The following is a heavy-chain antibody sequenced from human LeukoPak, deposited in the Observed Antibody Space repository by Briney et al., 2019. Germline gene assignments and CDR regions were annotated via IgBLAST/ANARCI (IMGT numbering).Heavy chain of an antibody. CDR1: GGSISSGSYY. V-gene: IGHV4-61*02. Sequence: SETLSLTCTVSGGSISSGSYYWSWIRQPAGKGLEWIGRIYTSGSTNYNPSLKSRVTISVDTSKNQFSLKLSSVTAADTAVYYCARDVDSSGWYGSGPRVRRYPEHDAFDIWCQGTMVTVSS. D-gene: IGHD6-19*01. J-gene: IGHJ3*02. CDR3: ARDVDSSGWYGSGPRVRRYPEHDAFDI. CDR2: IYTSGST.